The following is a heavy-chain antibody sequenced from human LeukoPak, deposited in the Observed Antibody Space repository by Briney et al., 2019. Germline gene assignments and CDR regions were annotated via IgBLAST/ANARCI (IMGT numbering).Heavy chain of an antibody. Sequence: SETLSLTCTVSGGSISSSSYYWGWIRQPPGKGLEWIGSIYYSGSTYYNPSLKSRVTISVDTSKNQFSLKLSSVTAADTAVYYCARARWLQAPFDYWGQGTLVTVSS. CDR3: ARARWLQAPFDY. CDR1: GGSISSSSYY. D-gene: IGHD5-24*01. CDR2: IYYSGST. V-gene: IGHV4-39*01. J-gene: IGHJ4*02.